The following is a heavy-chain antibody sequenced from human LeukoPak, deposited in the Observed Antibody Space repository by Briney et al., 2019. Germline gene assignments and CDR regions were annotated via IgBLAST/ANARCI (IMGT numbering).Heavy chain of an antibody. Sequence: GGSLRLSCAASGFTFSSYDMSWVRQAPGKGLEWVSAISGSGGSTYYADSVKGRFTISRDNSKNTLYLQMNSLRAEDTAVYYCAKGGIYSSSADYWGQGTLVTVSS. CDR1: GFTFSSYD. CDR3: AKGGIYSSSADY. D-gene: IGHD6-6*01. V-gene: IGHV3-23*01. J-gene: IGHJ4*02. CDR2: ISGSGGST.